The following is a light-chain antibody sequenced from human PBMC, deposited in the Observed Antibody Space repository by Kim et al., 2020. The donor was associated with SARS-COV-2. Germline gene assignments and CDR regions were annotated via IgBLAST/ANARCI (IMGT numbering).Light chain of an antibody. V-gene: IGKV3-11*01. CDR1: QSVSSY. Sequence: LSPGERVTITCRASQSVSSYLAWYQQKPGQAPRLLIYDASNRATGIPARFSGSGSGTDFTLTISSLEPEDFAVYYCQQRTNWPLTFGGGTKVDIK. CDR2: DAS. CDR3: QQRTNWPLT. J-gene: IGKJ4*01.